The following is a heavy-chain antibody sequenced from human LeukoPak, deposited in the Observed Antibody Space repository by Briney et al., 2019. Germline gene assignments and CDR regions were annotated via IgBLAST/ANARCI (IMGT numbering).Heavy chain of an antibody. CDR1: GYTLTELS. D-gene: IGHD5-12*01. CDR2: FDPEDGAT. V-gene: IGHV1-24*01. J-gene: IGHJ4*02. Sequence: ASVKVSCKVSGYTLTELSMHWVRQAPGKGLEWMGGFDPEDGATIYAQKFQGRVTITADTSTDTAYMELSSLRSEDTAVYYCATVMVEYSGYDWKVYFDYCGQGTLATVSA. CDR3: ATVMVEYSGYDWKVYFDY.